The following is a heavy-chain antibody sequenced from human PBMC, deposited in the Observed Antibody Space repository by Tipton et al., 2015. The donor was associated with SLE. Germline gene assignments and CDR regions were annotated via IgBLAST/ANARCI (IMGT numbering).Heavy chain of an antibody. D-gene: IGHD3-22*01. V-gene: IGHV4-34*01. CDR2: MNDSGTT. Sequence: TLSLTCAVYGGSFSGHYWSWIRQPPGKGLEWIGEMNDSGTTKNNPSLKSRVTISVDSSKNQFSLKLSAVTAADTAVYYCARDEYRYDATGYHLLGHFDFWGQGTLVTVSS. J-gene: IGHJ4*02. CDR1: GGSFSGHY. CDR3: ARDEYRYDATGYHLLGHFDF.